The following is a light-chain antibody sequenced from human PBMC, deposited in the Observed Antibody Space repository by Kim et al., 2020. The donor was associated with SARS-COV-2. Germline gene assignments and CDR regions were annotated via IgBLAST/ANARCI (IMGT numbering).Light chain of an antibody. CDR1: SLRSYD. Sequence: ALGHTVRITCKENSLRSYDADWYQQKPGKAPVLVIYVKNYRPSGIPDRFLGSSSGNTSSLPITGAQAEDEADYYCNSRDASVKNWVFGGGTQLTVL. CDR2: VKN. V-gene: IGLV3-19*01. CDR3: NSRDASVKNWV. J-gene: IGLJ3*02.